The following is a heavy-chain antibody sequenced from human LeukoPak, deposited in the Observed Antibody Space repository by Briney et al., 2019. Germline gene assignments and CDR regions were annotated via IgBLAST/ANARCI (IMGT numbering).Heavy chain of an antibody. CDR2: ISNNGGAT. CDR3: ARYTSSWYDY. J-gene: IGHJ4*02. Sequence: PGGSLRLSCAASGFTFSNYAMHCVRQAPGKGLEYVSAISNNGGATYYADSVKGRFTISRDNSKNTLFLQMGSLRAEDMAVYYCARYTSSWYDYWGQGTLVTVSS. V-gene: IGHV3-64*02. D-gene: IGHD6-13*01. CDR1: GFTFSNYA.